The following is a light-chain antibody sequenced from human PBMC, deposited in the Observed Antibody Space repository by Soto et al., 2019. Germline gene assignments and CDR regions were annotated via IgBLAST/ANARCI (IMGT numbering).Light chain of an antibody. CDR3: AAWDDRLNARYG. CDR1: SSNIATKS. CDR2: SNS. V-gene: IGLV1-44*01. J-gene: IGLJ1*01. Sequence: QAVVTQPPSASGTPGQRVTISCSGSSSNIATKSVNWYQQLPGTAPKLLIYSNSQRSSGVPDRFSGSKSCTSASLASRGLQSVDAADYYCAAWDDRLNARYGFGTGTKLTVL.